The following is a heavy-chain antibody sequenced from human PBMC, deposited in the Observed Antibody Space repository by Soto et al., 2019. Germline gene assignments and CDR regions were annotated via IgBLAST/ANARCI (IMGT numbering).Heavy chain of an antibody. CDR1: GFTFSSYA. CDR3: ARDTIGGGFQQLVLGPSYFDY. J-gene: IGHJ4*02. V-gene: IGHV3-23*01. Sequence: GVSLRLSCAASGFTFSSYAMNWVRQAPGKGLEWVSGISGSGRVTYYGDSVQGRFTISRDNSKNTLYLQMSSLRAEDTALYYCARDTIGGGFQQLVLGPSYFDYWGQGTLVTVSS. CDR2: ISGSGRVT. D-gene: IGHD6-13*01.